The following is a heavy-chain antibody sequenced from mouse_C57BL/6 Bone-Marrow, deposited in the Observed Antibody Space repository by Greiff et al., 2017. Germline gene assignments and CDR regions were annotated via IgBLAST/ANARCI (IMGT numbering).Heavy chain of an antibody. Sequence: EVMLVESGGGLVQPGGSLKLSCAASGFTFSDYYMYWVRQTPEKRLEWVAYISNGGGSTYYPDTVKGRFTISRDNAKNTLYLQMSRLKSEDTAMYYCARPSMIRGYYFDYWGQGTTLTVSS. CDR2: ISNGGGST. J-gene: IGHJ2*01. D-gene: IGHD2-4*01. CDR1: GFTFSDYY. CDR3: ARPSMIRGYYFDY. V-gene: IGHV5-12*01.